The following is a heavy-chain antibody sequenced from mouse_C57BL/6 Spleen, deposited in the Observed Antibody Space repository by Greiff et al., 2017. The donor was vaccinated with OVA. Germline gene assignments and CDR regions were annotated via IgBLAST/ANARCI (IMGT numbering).Heavy chain of an antibody. CDR3: AKNFDWDVFWFAY. Sequence: VKLVESGPGLVQPSQSLSITCTVSGFSLTSYGVHWVRQSPGKGLEWLGVIWRGGSTDYNAAFMSRLSITKDNSKSQVFFKMNSLQADDTAIYYCAKNFDWDVFWFAYWGQGTLVTVSA. CDR1: GFSLTSYG. CDR2: IWRGGST. V-gene: IGHV2-5*01. D-gene: IGHD4-1*01. J-gene: IGHJ3*01.